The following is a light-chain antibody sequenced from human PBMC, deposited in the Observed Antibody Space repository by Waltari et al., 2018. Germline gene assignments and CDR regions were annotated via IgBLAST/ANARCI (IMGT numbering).Light chain of an antibody. CDR3: QQSFGTPLS. Sequence: DVQVTQSPSSLSAIIGDRVTITCRASRNIRDHINWYQHRPGKAQKLLIFYASSLNSGVPLRFSGSGSGTDFTLTISSLQREDFATYYCQQSFGTPLSFGGGTRVEFK. CDR1: RNIRDH. J-gene: IGKJ4*01. CDR2: YAS. V-gene: IGKV1-39*01.